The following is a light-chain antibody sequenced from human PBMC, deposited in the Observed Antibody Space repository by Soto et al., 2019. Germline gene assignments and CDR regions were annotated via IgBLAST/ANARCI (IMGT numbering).Light chain of an antibody. Sequence: DIQITQSPSAMSASVGDRVTITCRASQGIDNYLAWFQQKPGKVPQRLIYAASTLQSGVPSRFSGSGSGTDFTLTISCLQSEDFATYYCQQYYSYPPTFGQGTKVDIK. CDR2: AAS. CDR3: QQYYSYPPT. V-gene: IGKV1-17*03. J-gene: IGKJ1*01. CDR1: QGIDNY.